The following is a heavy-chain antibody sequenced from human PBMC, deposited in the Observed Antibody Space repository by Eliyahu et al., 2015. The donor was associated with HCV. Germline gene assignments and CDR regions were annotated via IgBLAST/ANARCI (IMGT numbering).Heavy chain of an antibody. V-gene: IGHV1-18*01. J-gene: IGHJ5*02. CDR1: GYTFTSYG. D-gene: IGHD2-15*01. Sequence: QVQLVQSGAEVKKPGASVKVSCKASGYTFTSYGIXWVRQAPGQGLXWMGWISAYNGNTNYAQKLQGRVTMTTDTSTSTAYMELRSLRSDDTAVYYCARSYCSGFKSCWFDPWGQGTLVTVSS. CDR2: ISAYNGNT. CDR3: ARSYCSGFKSCWFDP.